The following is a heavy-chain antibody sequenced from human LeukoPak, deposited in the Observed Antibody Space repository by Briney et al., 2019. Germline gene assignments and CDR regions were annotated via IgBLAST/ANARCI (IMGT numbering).Heavy chain of an antibody. J-gene: IGHJ4*02. CDR1: GFTFSSYA. V-gene: IGHV3-23*01. D-gene: IGHD3-16*01. Sequence: GGSLRLSCAASGFTFSSYAMSWVRQAPGKGLEWVSAISGSGGSTYYTDSVKGRFTISRDNSKNTLYLQMNSLRAEDRAVYYCAKGVYTWYYFDYWGQGTLVTVSS. CDR3: AKGVYTWYYFDY. CDR2: ISGSGGST.